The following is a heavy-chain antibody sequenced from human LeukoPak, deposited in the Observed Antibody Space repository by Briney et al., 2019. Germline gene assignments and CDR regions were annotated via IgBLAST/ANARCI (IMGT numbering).Heavy chain of an antibody. Sequence: PGGSLRLSCEGSGFIFSNYWMSWVRQAPGKGLEWVANIQQHGSETYYGDSVKGRFTISRDNAKNSLYLQMNSLRAEDTAVYYCAKDNHYSDSGTYYYYFDYWGQGTLVTVSS. J-gene: IGHJ4*02. V-gene: IGHV3-7*01. CDR3: AKDNHYSDSGTYYYYFDY. CDR1: GFIFSNYW. CDR2: IQQHGSET. D-gene: IGHD3-22*01.